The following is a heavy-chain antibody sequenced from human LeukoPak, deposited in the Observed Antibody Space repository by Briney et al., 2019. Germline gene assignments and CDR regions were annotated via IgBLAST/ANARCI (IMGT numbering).Heavy chain of an antibody. D-gene: IGHD6-19*01. CDR2: ISATGGST. V-gene: IGHV3-23*01. Sequence: TGGSLGLSCAAPGFTFSSYGITWVRQAPGKGLEWVSTISATGGSTYYADSVKGRFTISRDNSKDTLYLQMNSLRAEDTAVYYCAKGGYSSGWRNYFDYWGQGTLVTVSS. CDR3: AKGGYSSGWRNYFDY. J-gene: IGHJ4*02. CDR1: GFTFSSYG.